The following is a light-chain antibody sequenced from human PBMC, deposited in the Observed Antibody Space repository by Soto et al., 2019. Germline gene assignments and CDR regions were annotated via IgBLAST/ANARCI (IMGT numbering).Light chain of an antibody. CDR3: QQSYSTPLT. Sequence: DIQMTQSPSSLSASGGDRVAITCRASQSITTNLNWYQQKPGKAPKLLIYAASSLQSGVPSRFSGSGFGADFTLTISSLQPEDFATYYCQQSYSTPLTFGGGTEVEVK. J-gene: IGKJ4*01. CDR1: QSITTN. CDR2: AAS. V-gene: IGKV1-39*01.